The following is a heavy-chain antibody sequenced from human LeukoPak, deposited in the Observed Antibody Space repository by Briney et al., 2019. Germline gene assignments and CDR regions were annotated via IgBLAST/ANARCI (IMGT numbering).Heavy chain of an antibody. CDR3: ARGTQIDSSVYYAGHFDY. Sequence: ASVKVSCEASGYTFTAYHMHWVRQAPGQGFEWMGIINPNDGSTNYAQRFQGRVTMTRDRSTSTVYMELSSLRSEDTAVYYYARGTQIDSSVYYAGHFDYWGQGTLVTVSS. CDR2: INPNDGST. V-gene: IGHV1-46*01. J-gene: IGHJ4*02. D-gene: IGHD3-22*01. CDR1: GYTFTAYH.